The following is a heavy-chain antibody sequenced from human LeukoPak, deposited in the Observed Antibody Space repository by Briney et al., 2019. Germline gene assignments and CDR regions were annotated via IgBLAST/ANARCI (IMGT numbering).Heavy chain of an antibody. CDR2: ISGSGGST. Sequence: GGSLRLSCAASGCTSGFTFSSYAMGWVRQAPGKGLEWVSGISGSGGSTYYADSVKGRFTISRDNSKNTLYLQINSLRAEDTAVYYCATGVTYYYHSSGYSAFDYWGQGTLVTVSS. D-gene: IGHD3-22*01. CDR1: GFTFSSYA. CDR3: ATGVTYYYHSSGYSAFDY. V-gene: IGHV3-23*01. J-gene: IGHJ4*02.